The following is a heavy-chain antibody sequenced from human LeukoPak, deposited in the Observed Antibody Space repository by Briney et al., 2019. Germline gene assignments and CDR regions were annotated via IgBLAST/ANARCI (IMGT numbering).Heavy chain of an antibody. Sequence: GGSLRLSCLASGFSFSNYAMSWVRQAPGKGLEWVSNAGSSSRLYGDSVKGRFSVSRDDSKNTLYLQMNSLRADDTAVYYCAKQRGALRENYYMDVWGKGTTVTVSS. CDR1: GFSFSNYA. CDR3: AKQRGALRENYYMDV. J-gene: IGHJ6*03. CDR2: AGSSSR. V-gene: IGHV3-23*01.